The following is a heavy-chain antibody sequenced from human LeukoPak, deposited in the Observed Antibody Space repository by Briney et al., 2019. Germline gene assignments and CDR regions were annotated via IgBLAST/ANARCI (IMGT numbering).Heavy chain of an antibody. V-gene: IGHV3-74*01. CDR1: GFTFSSYFW. CDR2: IRSDRGSS. CDR3: VRDLDLGGYSSFVS. Sequence: GGSLRLSCAASGFTFSSYFWMHWVRQAPGKGLVWASRIRSDRGSSTYADSVKGRFTISRDDAKNTLYLQMNTLRAEDTAVYYCVRDLDLGGYSSFVSWGQGTLVTVSS. J-gene: IGHJ4*02. D-gene: IGHD4-23*01.